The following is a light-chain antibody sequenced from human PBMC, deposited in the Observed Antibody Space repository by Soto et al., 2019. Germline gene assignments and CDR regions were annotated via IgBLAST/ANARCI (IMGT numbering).Light chain of an antibody. Sequence: DIQMTQSPSSLSASVGDRVTISCRASQSISRYLNWYRQKPGKAPELLIYAASSLQSGVPSRFSGSGSGTDYTLTISSLQPEDFTTYYCQHSYSTPLTFSQGTKVEIK. V-gene: IGKV1-39*01. CDR1: QSISRY. CDR2: AAS. CDR3: QHSYSTPLT. J-gene: IGKJ1*01.